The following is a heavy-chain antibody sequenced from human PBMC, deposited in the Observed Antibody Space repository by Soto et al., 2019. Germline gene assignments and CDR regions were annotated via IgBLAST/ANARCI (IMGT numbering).Heavy chain of an antibody. CDR1: GFTFSSYE. Sequence: GGSLRLSCAASGFTFSSYEMNGVRQAPGKGLEWVSYISSSGSTIYYADSVKGRFTISRDNAKNSLYLQMNSLRAEDTAVYYCARDLPLTWLHAFDIWGQGTMVTVSS. CDR2: ISSSGSTI. CDR3: ARDLPLTWLHAFDI. V-gene: IGHV3-48*03. D-gene: IGHD5-18*01. J-gene: IGHJ3*02.